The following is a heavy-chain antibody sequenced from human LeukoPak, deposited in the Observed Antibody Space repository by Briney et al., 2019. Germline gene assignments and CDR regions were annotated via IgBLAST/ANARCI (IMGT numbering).Heavy chain of an antibody. D-gene: IGHD5-24*01. Sequence: AGGSLRLSCAASGFTLGSYAMSWVRQAPGKGLEWVSSISGLDGTTFYADSVKGRFTISRDSSKNTLYLQMNSLRAEDTAVYYCAKDIQLSAWGLGTMVTVSS. CDR1: GFTLGSYA. CDR3: AKDIQLSA. J-gene: IGHJ3*01. V-gene: IGHV3-23*01. CDR2: ISGLDGTT.